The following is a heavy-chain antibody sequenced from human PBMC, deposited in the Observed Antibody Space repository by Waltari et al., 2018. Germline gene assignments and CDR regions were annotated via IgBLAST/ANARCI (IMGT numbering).Heavy chain of an antibody. Sequence: QVQLQESGPGLVKPSETLSLTCTVSGGSISSYYWSWIRQPAGKGLEWIGRINTRGSTNDTPSLKIRVTMSVDTSKNQFSLKLSSVTAADTAVYYCARRYLDYMDVWGKGTTVTVSS. J-gene: IGHJ6*03. CDR3: ARRYLDYMDV. CDR1: GGSISSYY. D-gene: IGHD1-20*01. V-gene: IGHV4-4*07. CDR2: INTRGST.